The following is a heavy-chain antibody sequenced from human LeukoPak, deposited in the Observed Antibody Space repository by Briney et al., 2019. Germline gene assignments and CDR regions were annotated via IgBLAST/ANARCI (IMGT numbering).Heavy chain of an antibody. J-gene: IGHJ6*03. CDR3: ARGYDFWSGYYLPYYYYYYMDV. Sequence: SETLSLTCTVSGGSISSSSYYWGWIRQPPRKGLEWIGSIYYSGSTYYNPSLKSRVTISVDTSKNQFSLKLSSVTAADTAVYYCARGYDFWSGYYLPYYYYYYMDVWGKGTTVTVSS. V-gene: IGHV4-39*07. D-gene: IGHD3-3*01. CDR2: IYYSGST. CDR1: GGSISSSSYY.